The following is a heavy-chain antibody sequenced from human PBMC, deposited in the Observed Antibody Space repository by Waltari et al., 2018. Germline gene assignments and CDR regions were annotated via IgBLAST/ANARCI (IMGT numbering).Heavy chain of an antibody. V-gene: IGHV3-48*03. CDR3: ARDWSARLGGVLDY. D-gene: IGHD6-19*01. Sequence: EVQLVESGGGLVQPGGSLRLSCAASGFTFRSYEMNWVRPAPGKGLEWVSYISSSGSTIYYADSVKGRFTISRDNAKNSLYLQMNSLRAEDTAVYYCARDWSARLGGVLDYWGQGTLVTVSS. CDR2: ISSSGSTI. CDR1: GFTFRSYE. J-gene: IGHJ4*02.